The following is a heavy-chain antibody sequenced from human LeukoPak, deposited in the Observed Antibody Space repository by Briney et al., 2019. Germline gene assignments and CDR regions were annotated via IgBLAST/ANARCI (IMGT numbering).Heavy chain of an antibody. V-gene: IGHV3-21*04. CDR1: GFTFSNYN. J-gene: IGHJ1*01. Sequence: PGGSLRLSCAASGFTFSNYNMNWVRQAPGKGLEWVSSISSSSSYITYADSVKGRFTISRDNAKNSLYLQMNSLRAEDTALYYCARAPGVFLEYFQHWGQGTLVTVSS. D-gene: IGHD2-2*01. CDR3: ARAPGVFLEYFQH. CDR2: ISSSSSYI.